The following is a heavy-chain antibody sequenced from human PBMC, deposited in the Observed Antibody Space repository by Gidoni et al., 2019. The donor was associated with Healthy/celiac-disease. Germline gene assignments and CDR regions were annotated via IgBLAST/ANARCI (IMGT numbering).Heavy chain of an antibody. CDR1: GFTFSSYA. Sequence: QVQLVESGGGVVQPGRSLRLSCAAPGFTFSSYAMHWVRQAPGKGLEWVAVISYDGSNKYYADSVKGRFTISRDNSKNTLYLQMNSLRAEDTAVYYCARGLSGYDLGELRYWGQGTLVTVSS. CDR2: ISYDGSNK. CDR3: ARGLSGYDLGELRY. J-gene: IGHJ4*02. V-gene: IGHV3-30-3*01. D-gene: IGHD5-12*01.